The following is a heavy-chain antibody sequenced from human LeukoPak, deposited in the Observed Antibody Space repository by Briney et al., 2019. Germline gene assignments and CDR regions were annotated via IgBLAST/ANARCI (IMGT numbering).Heavy chain of an antibody. CDR2: ISWNSGSI. J-gene: IGHJ6*03. CDR3: AKDRGWLLGFGELSFYGSYMDV. Sequence: GGSLRLSCAASGFTLDDYAMHWVRQAPGEGLEWVSGISWNSGSIGYADSVKGRFTISRDNAKNSLYLQMNSLRAEDTALYYCAKDRGWLLGFGELSFYGSYMDVWGKGTTVTVSS. D-gene: IGHD3-10*01. CDR1: GFTLDDYA. V-gene: IGHV3-9*01.